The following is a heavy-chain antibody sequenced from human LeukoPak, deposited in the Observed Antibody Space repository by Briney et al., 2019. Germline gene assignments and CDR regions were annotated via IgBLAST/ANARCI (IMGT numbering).Heavy chain of an antibody. CDR1: GFTFTNFW. CDR2: IKEDSRAT. J-gene: IGHJ4*02. D-gene: IGHD6-13*01. CDR3: ATTAATAGGPY. Sequence: GGSLRLSCAASGFTFTNFWMTWVRQAPGKGLEWVANIKEDSRATFYGASVKGRFTISRDNSKSSLYLQMNSLEDTAVYYCATTAATAGGPYWGQGTLVPVSS. V-gene: IGHV3-7*01.